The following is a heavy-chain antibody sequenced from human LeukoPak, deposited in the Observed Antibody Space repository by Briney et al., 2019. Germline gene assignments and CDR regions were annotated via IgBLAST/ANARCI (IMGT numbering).Heavy chain of an antibody. CDR3: AREDMYSSGWNDAFDI. V-gene: IGHV1-8*01. CDR2: MNPNSGNT. J-gene: IGHJ3*02. D-gene: IGHD6-19*01. Sequence: ASVKVSCKASGYTFTSYDINWVRQATGQGLEWMGWMNPNSGNTGYAQKFQGRVTMTRNTSISTAYMELSSLRAEDTAVYYCAREDMYSSGWNDAFDIWGQGTMVTVSS. CDR1: GYTFTSYD.